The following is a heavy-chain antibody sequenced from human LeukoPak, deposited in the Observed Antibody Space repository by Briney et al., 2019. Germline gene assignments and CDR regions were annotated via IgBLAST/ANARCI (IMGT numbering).Heavy chain of an antibody. D-gene: IGHD2-15*01. CDR1: GFTFSSYG. CDR3: ARTGMGSDIASLRLGWFDP. CDR2: ISSSSSYI. V-gene: IGHV3-21*01. J-gene: IGHJ5*02. Sequence: GGSLRLSCAASGFTFSSYGIHWVRQAPGKGLEWVSSISSSSSYIYYADSVKGRFTISRDNAKNSLYLQMNSLRAEDTAVYYCARTGMGSDIASLRLGWFDPWGQGTLVTVSS.